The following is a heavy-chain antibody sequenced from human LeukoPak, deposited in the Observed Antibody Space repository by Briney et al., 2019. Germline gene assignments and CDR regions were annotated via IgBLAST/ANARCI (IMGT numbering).Heavy chain of an antibody. CDR1: GFTFSSYA. V-gene: IGHV3-23*01. CDR3: AKGFYHVGATTVYDY. D-gene: IGHD1-26*01. Sequence: GGSLKLSCAASGFTFSSYAMNWARQAPGQGLEWISSISGSGGSTYYADSVKGRFTISRDNSKNTLYLQMNSLRAEDTAVYYCAKGFYHVGATTVYDYWGQGTLVTVSS. J-gene: IGHJ4*02. CDR2: ISGSGGST.